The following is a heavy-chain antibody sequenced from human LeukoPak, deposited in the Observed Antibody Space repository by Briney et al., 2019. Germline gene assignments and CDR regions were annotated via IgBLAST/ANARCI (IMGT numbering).Heavy chain of an antibody. CDR3: ARIETYSSGWYDAFFDY. D-gene: IGHD6-19*01. J-gene: IGHJ4*02. CDR2: IYHSGST. V-gene: IGHV4-39*02. CDR1: GGPISSYY. Sequence: SETLSLPCTVSGGPISSYYWGWTRQPPGKGLEWIGSIYHSGSTYYNPPLKSRGPISVDTSKDHFSLKPTSVTAADTAVYYCARIETYSSGWYDAFFDYWGQGTLVTVSS.